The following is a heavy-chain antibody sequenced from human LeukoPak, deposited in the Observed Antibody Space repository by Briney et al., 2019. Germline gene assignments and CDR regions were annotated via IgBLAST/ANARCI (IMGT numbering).Heavy chain of an antibody. CDR1: GGSFSGYY. CDR2: INHSGIT. J-gene: IGHJ6*03. CDR3: ARGKILYSTYYYGSGSPNRRAYMDV. V-gene: IGHV4-34*01. D-gene: IGHD3-10*01. Sequence: SETLSLTCAVYGGSFSGYYWSWIRQPPGKGLEWIGEINHSGITNYNPSLKSRVTISVDTSKNQFSLKLSSVTAADTAVYYCARGKILYSTYYYGSGSPNRRAYMDVWGKGTTVTVSS.